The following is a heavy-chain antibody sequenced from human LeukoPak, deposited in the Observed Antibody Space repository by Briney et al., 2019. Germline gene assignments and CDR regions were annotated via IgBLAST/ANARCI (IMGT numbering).Heavy chain of an antibody. CDR2: IKQDGSEK. V-gene: IGHV3-7*01. J-gene: IGHJ4*02. CDR1: GFTFSSYW. Sequence: GGSLRLSCAASGFTFSSYWMSWVRRAPGKGLEWVANIKQDGSEKYYVDSVKGRFTISRDNAKNSLYLQMNGLGAEDTAVYYCAKDLTPIASYSSSLFDYWGQGTLVTVSS. D-gene: IGHD6-13*01. CDR3: AKDLTPIASYSSSLFDY.